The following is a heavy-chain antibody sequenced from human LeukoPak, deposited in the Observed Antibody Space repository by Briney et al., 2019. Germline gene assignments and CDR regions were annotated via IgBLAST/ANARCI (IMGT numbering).Heavy chain of an antibody. CDR3: ARVARCGIVGVPAAMHY. CDR1: GFTFSSYA. J-gene: IGHJ4*02. D-gene: IGHD2-2*01. V-gene: IGHV3-30*04. Sequence: GGSLRLSCAASGFTFSSYAMHWVRQAPGKGLEWVAVISYDGSNKYYADSVKGRFTISRDNSKNTLYLQMNSLRAEDTAVYYCARVARCGIVGVPAAMHYWGQGTLVTVSS. CDR2: ISYDGSNK.